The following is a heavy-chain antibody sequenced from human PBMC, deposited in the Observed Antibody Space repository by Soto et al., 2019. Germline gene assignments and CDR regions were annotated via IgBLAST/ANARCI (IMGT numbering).Heavy chain of an antibody. CDR1: GGSISSSNW. V-gene: IGHV4-4*02. CDR3: ARDSRGWYYYYCIDV. Sequence: SETLSLTCAVSGGSISSSNWWSWVRQPPGKGLEWIGEIYHSGSTNYNPSLRSRVTISVDKSKNQFSLKLSSVTAADTAVYYCARDSRGWYYYYCIDVWGQGTTVTV. J-gene: IGHJ6*02. D-gene: IGHD6-19*01. CDR2: IYHSGST.